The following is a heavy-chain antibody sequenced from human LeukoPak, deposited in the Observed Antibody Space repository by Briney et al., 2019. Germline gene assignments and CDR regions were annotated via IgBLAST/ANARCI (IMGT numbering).Heavy chain of an antibody. J-gene: IGHJ6*03. CDR2: IWYDGSNK. Sequence: PGGSLRLSCAASGFTFSSSGMHWVRQAPGKGLEWVAVIWYDGSNKYYADSVKGRFTISRDNSKNTLYLQMNSLRAEDTAVYYCARGIAYYYYMDVWGKGTTVTVSS. CDR3: ARGIAYYYYMDV. D-gene: IGHD2/OR15-2a*01. CDR1: GFTFSSSG. V-gene: IGHV3-33*01.